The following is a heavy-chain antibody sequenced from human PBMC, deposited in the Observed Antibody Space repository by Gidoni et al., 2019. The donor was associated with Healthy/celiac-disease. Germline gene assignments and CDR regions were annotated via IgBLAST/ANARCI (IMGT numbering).Heavy chain of an antibody. CDR2: INHSGST. Sequence: QVQLQQWGAGLLKPSETLSLTCAVYGGSFSGYYWSWIRQPPGKGLEWIGEINHSGSTNYNPSLKSRVTISVDTSKNQFSLKLSSVTAADTAVYYCARGCRYGSGSYYNWGQAFDIWGQGTMVTVSS. J-gene: IGHJ3*02. D-gene: IGHD3-10*01. CDR3: ARGCRYGSGSYYNWGQAFDI. CDR1: GGSFSGYY. V-gene: IGHV4-34*01.